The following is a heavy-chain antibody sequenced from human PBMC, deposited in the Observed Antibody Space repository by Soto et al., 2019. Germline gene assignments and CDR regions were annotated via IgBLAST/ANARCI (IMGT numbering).Heavy chain of an antibody. Sequence: ASVKVSCKASGYTFTGYYMHWVRQAPGQGLEWMGWINPNSGGTNYAQKFQGWVTMTRDTSISTAYMELSRLRSDDTAVYYCARGAGYYYDSSGYYFDYWGQGTLVTVSS. CDR2: INPNSGGT. CDR1: GYTFTGYY. D-gene: IGHD3-22*01. CDR3: ARGAGYYYDSSGYYFDY. V-gene: IGHV1-2*04. J-gene: IGHJ4*02.